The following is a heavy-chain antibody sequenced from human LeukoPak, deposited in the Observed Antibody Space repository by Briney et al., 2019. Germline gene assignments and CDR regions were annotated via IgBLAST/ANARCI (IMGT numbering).Heavy chain of an antibody. D-gene: IGHD3-3*01. CDR1: GDSVSSNSAA. Sequence: SQTLSLTCAISGDSVSSNSAAWNWIRQSPSRGLEWLGRIYYRSKSKWYTDYAVSVESRITINPDTSKNQFSLQLNSVTPEDTAVYYCARVNVGSAIFEPNWFDPWVQGTLVTVSS. V-gene: IGHV6-1*01. CDR2: IYYRSKSKWYT. J-gene: IGHJ5*02. CDR3: ARVNVGSAIFEPNWFDP.